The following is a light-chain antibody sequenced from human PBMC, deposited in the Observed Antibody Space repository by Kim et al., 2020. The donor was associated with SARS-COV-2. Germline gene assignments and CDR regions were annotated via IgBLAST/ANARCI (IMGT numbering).Light chain of an antibody. CDR3: SSYTV. CDR2: DVS. V-gene: IGLV2-14*04. Sequence: VSGSPGQSITISCTGTSSDVGGYNYVSWYQQHPGKAPKLMIYDVSKRPSGVSNRFSGSKSGNTASLTISGLQAEDEADYYCSSYTVFGTGTKVTVL. CDR1: SSDVGGYNY. J-gene: IGLJ1*01.